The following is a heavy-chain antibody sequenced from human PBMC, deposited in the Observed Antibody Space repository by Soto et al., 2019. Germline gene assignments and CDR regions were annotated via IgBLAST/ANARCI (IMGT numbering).Heavy chain of an antibody. CDR3: ATGGSKRVRGAIVEVFHLEF. J-gene: IGHJ4*02. Sequence: ELQLVESGGGLIQPGGSLRLSCVASGFTVSRNYMTWVRLAPGKGLKCVSVLHTGGATHYTDSVKGRFTVSRDESKNALVLQMNSLKVEDTAVYYCATGGSKRVRGAIVEVFHLEFWGRGTVVTVSS. CDR1: GFTVSRNY. CDR2: LHTGGAT. D-gene: IGHD3-10*01. V-gene: IGHV3-53*02.